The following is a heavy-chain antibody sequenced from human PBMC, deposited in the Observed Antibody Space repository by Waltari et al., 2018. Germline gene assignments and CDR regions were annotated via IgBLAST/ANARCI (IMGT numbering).Heavy chain of an antibody. CDR2: IYTTGTP. Sequence: QVHLQESGTGLVKSSETLSLTCSVSGASISSSYWRWSRQSAAQGLEWFGRIYTTGTPNYRPSLTSRVTMSIDTSKNLLSLNLRSVTAADTGIYYCARMKNNRESAATWYPPSFDSWGQGILVTISS. CDR1: GASISSSY. V-gene: IGHV4-4*07. CDR3: ARMKNNRESAATWYPPSFDS. D-gene: IGHD3-10*01. J-gene: IGHJ5*01.